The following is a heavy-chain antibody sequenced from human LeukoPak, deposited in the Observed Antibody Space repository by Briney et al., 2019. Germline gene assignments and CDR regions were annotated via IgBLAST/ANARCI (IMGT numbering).Heavy chain of an antibody. Sequence: SETLSLTCTVSGGSISSSSYYWGWIRQPPGKGLEWIGEINHSGSTNYNPSLKSRVTISVDTSKNQFSLKLSSVTAADTAVYYCAREFSWSGFFDYWGQGTLVTVSS. J-gene: IGHJ4*02. D-gene: IGHD3-3*01. CDR1: GGSISSSSYY. V-gene: IGHV4-39*07. CDR3: AREFSWSGFFDY. CDR2: INHSGST.